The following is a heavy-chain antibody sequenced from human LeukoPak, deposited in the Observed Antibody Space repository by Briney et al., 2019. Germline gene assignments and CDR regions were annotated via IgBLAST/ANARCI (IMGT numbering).Heavy chain of an antibody. CDR3: ARAPETYCAGDCLDAFDI. Sequence: SVKVSCKASGGTFSSYAISWVRQAPGQGLEWMGRIIPILGIANYAQKFQGRVTMTRNTSISTAYMELSSLRSEDTAIYFCARAPETYCAGDCLDAFDIWGQGTMVTVSS. D-gene: IGHD2-21*02. V-gene: IGHV1-69*04. CDR2: IIPILGIA. CDR1: GGTFSSYA. J-gene: IGHJ3*02.